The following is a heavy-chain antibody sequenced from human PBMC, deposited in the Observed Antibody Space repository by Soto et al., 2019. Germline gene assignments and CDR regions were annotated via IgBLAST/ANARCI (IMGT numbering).Heavy chain of an antibody. J-gene: IGHJ6*03. CDR2: IGTAGDT. V-gene: IGHV3-13*01. D-gene: IGHD2-15*01. Sequence: GGSLRLSCAASGFTFSSYDMHWVRQATGKGLEWVSAIGTAGDTYYPGSVKGRFTISRENAKNSLYLQMNSLRAGDTAVYYCARSPRYCSGGSCYSRGRDYYYMDVWGKGTTVTGSS. CDR1: GFTFSSYD. CDR3: ARSPRYCSGGSCYSRGRDYYYMDV.